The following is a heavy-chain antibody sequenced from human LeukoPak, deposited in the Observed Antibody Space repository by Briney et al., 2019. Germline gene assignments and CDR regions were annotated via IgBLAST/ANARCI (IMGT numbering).Heavy chain of an antibody. CDR3: ARHRSGWYAVDY. CDR2: IYYSGST. J-gene: IGHJ4*02. Sequence: SETLSLTCTVSGGSISSYYWSWIRQPPGKGLEWIGYIYYSGSTNYNPSLKSRVTISVGTSKNQFSLKLSSVTAADTAVYYCARHRSGWYAVDYWGQGTLVTVSS. D-gene: IGHD6-19*01. V-gene: IGHV4-59*08. CDR1: GGSISSYY.